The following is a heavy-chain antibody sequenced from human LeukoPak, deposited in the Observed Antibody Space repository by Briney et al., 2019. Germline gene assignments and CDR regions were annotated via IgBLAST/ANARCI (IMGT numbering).Heavy chain of an antibody. V-gene: IGHV3-21*01. CDR2: ITSRSSYI. CDR3: ASLSTSPSIGDY. D-gene: IGHD2/OR15-2a*01. CDR1: GFTFSTYS. J-gene: IGHJ4*02. Sequence: GSLTLSCAASGFTFSTYSMNWVRQAPGKGLEWVSSITSRSSYIDYADSKKGRFTISRDNAKNSLYLQMNSLTADDTALYYCASLSTSPSIGDYWGQGTLAPVSS.